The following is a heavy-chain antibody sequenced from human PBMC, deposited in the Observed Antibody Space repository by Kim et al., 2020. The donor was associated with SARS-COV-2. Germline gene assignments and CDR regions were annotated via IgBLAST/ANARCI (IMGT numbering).Heavy chain of an antibody. CDR3: AREMSGWSYGMDV. CDR2: IWYDGSNK. CDR1: GFTFSNYG. V-gene: IGHV3-33*01. D-gene: IGHD6-19*01. J-gene: IGHJ6*02. Sequence: GGSLRLSCAASGFTFSNYGIHWVRQAPGKGLEWVAVIWYDGSNKYYGDSVKGRFTISRDNSKNTLYLQMNSLRAEDTAVYYCAREMSGWSYGMDVWGQGTTVTVSS.